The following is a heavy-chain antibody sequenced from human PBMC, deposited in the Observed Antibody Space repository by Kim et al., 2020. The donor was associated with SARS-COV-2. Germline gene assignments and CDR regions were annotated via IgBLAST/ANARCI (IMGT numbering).Heavy chain of an antibody. J-gene: IGHJ3*02. Sequence: TTTHAASVNGRFTIARDDSEKSLYVQMHSLKPDDTAVYYCVRDSSRHGFDIWGQGTMVTVSS. CDR3: VRDSSRHGFDI. D-gene: IGHD2-2*01. V-gene: IGHV3-72*01. CDR2: TT.